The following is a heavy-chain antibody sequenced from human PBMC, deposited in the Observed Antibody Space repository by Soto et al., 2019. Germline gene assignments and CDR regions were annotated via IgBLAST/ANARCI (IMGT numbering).Heavy chain of an antibody. J-gene: IGHJ5*02. CDR2: IYYSGST. Sequence: ETLSLTCTVSGGSISSSSYYWGWLRLPPGKGLEWIGSIYYSGSTYYNPSLKSRVTISVDTSKNQFSLKLSSVTAADTAVYYCARHDGICSGGSCYSEWFDPWGQGTLVTVSS. CDR3: ARHDGICSGGSCYSEWFDP. D-gene: IGHD2-15*01. V-gene: IGHV4-39*01. CDR1: GGSISSSSYY.